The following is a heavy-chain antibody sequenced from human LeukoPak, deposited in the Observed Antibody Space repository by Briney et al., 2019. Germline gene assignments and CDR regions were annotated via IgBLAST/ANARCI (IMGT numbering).Heavy chain of an antibody. J-gene: IGHJ4*02. Sequence: GGSLRLSCAASGFTFSSYGMHWVRQAPGKGLEWVAVISYDGSNKYYADSVKGRFTISRDNSKNTLYLQMNSLRAEDTAVYYCAKDLDTMIRGVRRGVFDYWGQGTLVTVSS. D-gene: IGHD3-10*01. CDR2: ISYDGSNK. V-gene: IGHV3-30*18. CDR1: GFTFSSYG. CDR3: AKDLDTMIRGVRRGVFDY.